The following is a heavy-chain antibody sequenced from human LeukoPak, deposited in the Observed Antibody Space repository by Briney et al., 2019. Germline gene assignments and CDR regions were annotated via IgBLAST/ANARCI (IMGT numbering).Heavy chain of an antibody. J-gene: IGHJ3*02. Sequence: GGSLRLSCAASGFTFSSYAMSWVRQAPGKGLEWVSSISSSSSSYIYYADSVKGRFTISRDNAKNSLYLQMNSLRAEDTAVYYCAREESVATIGAFDIWGQGTMVTVSS. CDR3: AREESVATIGAFDI. V-gene: IGHV3-21*01. D-gene: IGHD5-12*01. CDR2: ISSSSSSYI. CDR1: GFTFSSYA.